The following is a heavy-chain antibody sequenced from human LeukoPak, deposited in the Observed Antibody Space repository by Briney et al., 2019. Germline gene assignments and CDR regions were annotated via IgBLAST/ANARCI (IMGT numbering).Heavy chain of an antibody. D-gene: IGHD6-19*01. V-gene: IGHV3-21*01. J-gene: IGHJ5*02. Sequence: PGGSLRLSCAASGFTFSSYSMNWVRQAPGKGLEWVSSISSSSSYIYYADSVKGRFTISRDNAKNSLYLQMNSLRAEDTAVYYCATNPSNLQWLVEGDWFDPWGQGTLVTVSS. CDR2: ISSSSSYI. CDR3: ATNPSNLQWLVEGDWFDP. CDR1: GFTFSSYS.